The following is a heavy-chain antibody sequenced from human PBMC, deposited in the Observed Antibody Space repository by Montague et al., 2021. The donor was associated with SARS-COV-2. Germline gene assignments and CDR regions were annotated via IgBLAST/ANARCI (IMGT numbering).Heavy chain of an antibody. CDR3: ARDWAFDP. Sequence: SETLSLTCTVSGGSITSHYWNWIRQSPGKRPEWIGYVYYNGDTKYNPSLQSRVTISIDTSENQFSLRLNSVTAADTAVYFCARDWAFDPWGQGRLVTVSS. V-gene: IGHV4-59*11. CDR2: VYYNGDT. CDR1: GGSITSHY. J-gene: IGHJ3*01.